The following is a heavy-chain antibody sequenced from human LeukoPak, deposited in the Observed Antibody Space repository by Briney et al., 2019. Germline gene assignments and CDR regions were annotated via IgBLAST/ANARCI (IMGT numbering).Heavy chain of an antibody. V-gene: IGHV4-39*01. Sequence: PSETLSLTCTVSGGSISSSSYYWGWIRQPPGKGLEWIGSIHYSGNTYYNPSLKRRVTISVDTSKNQFSLKLSSVTAADTAVYYCAGRKSITMLRGINSRTLIVYYIDVWGKGTTVTVSS. CDR2: IHYSGNT. D-gene: IGHD3-10*01. CDR3: AGRKSITMLRGINSRTLIVYYIDV. J-gene: IGHJ6*03. CDR1: GGSISSSSYY.